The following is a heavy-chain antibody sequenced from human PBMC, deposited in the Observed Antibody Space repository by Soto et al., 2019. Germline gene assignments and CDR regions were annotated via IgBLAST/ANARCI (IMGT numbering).Heavy chain of an antibody. V-gene: IGHV3-15*01. CDR3: STDQGLSAYRSSPSCLGSYWYLDL. D-gene: IGHD2-2*01. Sequence: GGSLRLSCAASGFTFSNAWMSWVRQAPGKGLEWVGRIKSKTDGGTTDYAAPVKGRFTISRDDSKNTLYLQMNSLKTEDASVYYCSTDQGLSAYRSSPSCLGSYWYLDLWGRGTLVTVSS. CDR2: IKSKTDGGTT. J-gene: IGHJ2*01. CDR1: GFTFSNAW.